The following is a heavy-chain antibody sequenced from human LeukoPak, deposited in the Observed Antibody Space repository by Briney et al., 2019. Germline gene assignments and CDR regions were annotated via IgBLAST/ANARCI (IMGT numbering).Heavy chain of an antibody. CDR1: GGSFSGYY. CDR2: INHSGST. D-gene: IGHD3-3*01. V-gene: IGHV4-34*01. CDR3: ARVCGGYYDFWSGYYTRHNWFDP. J-gene: IGHJ5*02. Sequence: SETLSLTCAVYGGSFSGYYWSWIRQPPGKGLEWIGEINHSGSTNYNTSLKSRVTISVDTSKNQFSLKLSPVTAADTAVYYCARVCGGYYDFWSGYYTRHNWFDPWGQGTLVTVSS.